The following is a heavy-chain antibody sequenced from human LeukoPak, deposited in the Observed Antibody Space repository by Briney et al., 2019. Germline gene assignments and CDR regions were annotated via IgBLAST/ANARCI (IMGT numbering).Heavy chain of an antibody. V-gene: IGHV4-31*03. D-gene: IGHD2-15*01. Sequence: PSETLSLTCTVSGGSISSGGYYWSWIRQHPGKGLEWIGYIYYSGSTYYNPSLKSRVTISVDTSKNQFSLKLSSVTAADTAVYYCARSAGGWSPGYGMDVWGQGTTVTVSS. J-gene: IGHJ6*02. CDR3: ARSAGGWSPGYGMDV. CDR1: GGSISSGGYY. CDR2: IYYSGST.